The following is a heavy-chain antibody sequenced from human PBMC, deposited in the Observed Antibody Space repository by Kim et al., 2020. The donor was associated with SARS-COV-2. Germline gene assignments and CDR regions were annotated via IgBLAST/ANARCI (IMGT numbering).Heavy chain of an antibody. V-gene: IGHV3-23*01. Sequence: GGSLRLSCAASGFTFSSYAMSWVRQAPGKGLEWVSAISGSGGSTYYADSVKGRFTISRDNSKNTLYLQMNSLRAEDTAVYYCAKEGRIVGSFRDSPDYWGQGTLVTVSS. J-gene: IGHJ4*02. CDR1: GFTFSSYA. D-gene: IGHD1-26*01. CDR2: ISGSGGST. CDR3: AKEGRIVGSFRDSPDY.